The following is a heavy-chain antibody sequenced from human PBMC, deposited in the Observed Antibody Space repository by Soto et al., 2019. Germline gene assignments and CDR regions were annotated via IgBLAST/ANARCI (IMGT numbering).Heavy chain of an antibody. D-gene: IGHD2-2*01. V-gene: IGHV1-18*01. Sequence: GASVKVSCKASGYTFTSYGISWVRQAPGQGLEWMGWISAYNGNTNYAQKLQGRVTMTTDTSTSTAYMELRSLRSDDTAVYYCAREAYCSSTSCGPDYYYGMDVWGQGTTVTVSS. J-gene: IGHJ6*02. CDR3: AREAYCSSTSCGPDYYYGMDV. CDR2: ISAYNGNT. CDR1: GYTFTSYG.